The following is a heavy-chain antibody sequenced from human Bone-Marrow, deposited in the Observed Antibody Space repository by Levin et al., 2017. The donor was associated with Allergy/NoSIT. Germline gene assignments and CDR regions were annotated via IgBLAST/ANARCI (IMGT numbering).Heavy chain of an antibody. CDR3: ASGSLTGYYNGDY. Sequence: PGGSLRLSCAASGFTVSSNYMSWVRQAPGKGLEWVSVIYSGGSTYYADSVKGRFTISRDNSKNTLYLQMNSLRAEDTAVYYCASGSLTGYYNGDYWGQGTLVTVSS. D-gene: IGHD3-9*01. J-gene: IGHJ4*02. CDR2: IYSGGST. V-gene: IGHV3-53*01. CDR1: GFTVSSNY.